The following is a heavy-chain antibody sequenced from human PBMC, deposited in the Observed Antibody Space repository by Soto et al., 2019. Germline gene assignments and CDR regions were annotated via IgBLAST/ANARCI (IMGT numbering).Heavy chain of an antibody. Sequence: QVQLQQWGAGLLKPSETLSLTCAVNSESLSGYYWSWIRQSPGKGLEWIGEIDGSGNTNYSPSLRSRVAMSVDTSKNHFSLNLNSVSAADTAAYYCVGARGRLVGFDYWGQGTLVTVFS. J-gene: IGHJ4*02. V-gene: IGHV4-34*01. CDR1: SESLSGYY. D-gene: IGHD1-26*01. CDR2: IDGSGNT. CDR3: VGARGRLVGFDY.